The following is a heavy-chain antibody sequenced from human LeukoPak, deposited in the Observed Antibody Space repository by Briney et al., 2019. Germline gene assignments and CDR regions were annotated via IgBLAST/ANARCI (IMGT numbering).Heavy chain of an antibody. V-gene: IGHV3-23*01. CDR1: GFTFSSYA. D-gene: IGHD2-2*02. CDR2: ISGSGGST. CDR3: AKVFVVVPAAIPDY. J-gene: IGHJ4*02. Sequence: GGSLRLPCAASGFTFSSYAMSWVRQAPGKGLEWVSAISGSGGSTYYADSVKGRFTISRDNSKNTLYLQMNSLRAEDTAVYYCAKVFVVVPAAIPDYWGQGTLVTVSS.